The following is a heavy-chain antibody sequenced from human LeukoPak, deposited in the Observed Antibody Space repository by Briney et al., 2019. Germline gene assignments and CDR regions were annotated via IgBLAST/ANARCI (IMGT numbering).Heavy chain of an antibody. J-gene: IGHJ4*02. V-gene: IGHV4-61*05. CDR2: IDYSGST. CDR1: GGSISSSSYY. D-gene: IGHD6-19*01. CDR3: ARHYSSDPFDY. Sequence: SETLSLTCTVSGGSISSSSYYWGWIRQSPGKGLEWIGYIDYSGSTNYSPSLKSRVTISLDTSTNQFSLKLSSVTAADTAVYYCARHYSSDPFDYWGQGTLVTVSS.